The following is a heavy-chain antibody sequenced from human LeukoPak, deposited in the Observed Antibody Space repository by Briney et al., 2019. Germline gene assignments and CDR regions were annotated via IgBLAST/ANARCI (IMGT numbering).Heavy chain of an antibody. CDR1: EFXFSRYP. J-gene: IGHJ5*01. CDR2: ISSNGGAT. V-gene: IGHV3-64*01. CDR3: AREIGWYDF. Sequence: GGSLRLSCAASEFXFSRYPIHWVRQAPGKGLEYVSAISSNGGATYYGNSVKGRFTISRDNSKNTLYLQMGSLRPEDTAVYYCAREIGWYDFWGQGTLVTVSS.